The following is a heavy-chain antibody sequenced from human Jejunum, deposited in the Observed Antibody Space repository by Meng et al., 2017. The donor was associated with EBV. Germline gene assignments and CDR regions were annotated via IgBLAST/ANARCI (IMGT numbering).Heavy chain of an antibody. CDR3: ARDRETYSSSQADY. V-gene: IGHV3-21*06. D-gene: IGHD6-6*01. Sequence: EVQLVESGGGLVEPGGSLRFSCAASGLTFSTYTMNWVRQAPGKGLEWVSSISSSSSYIYYADSVKGRFTISRDNAKNSLFLQMNSLRAEDTAVYYCARDRETYSSSQADYWGQGTLVTVS. CDR2: ISSSSSYI. CDR1: GLTFSTYT. J-gene: IGHJ4*02.